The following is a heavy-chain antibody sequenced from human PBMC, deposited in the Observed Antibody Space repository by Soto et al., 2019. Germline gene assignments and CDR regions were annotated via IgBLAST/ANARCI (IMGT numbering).Heavy chain of an antibody. CDR1: GGTFSSYA. J-gene: IGHJ2*01. Sequence: QVQLVQSGAEVKKPGSSVKVSCKASGGTFSSYAISWVRQAPGQGLEWMGGIIPIFGTANYAQKFQGRVTITADESTSTAYMQLSSLRAEDTAVYYCARIPVTTVTLDYFDLWGRGTLVTVSS. D-gene: IGHD4-17*01. CDR3: ARIPVTTVTLDYFDL. V-gene: IGHV1-69*12. CDR2: IIPIFGTA.